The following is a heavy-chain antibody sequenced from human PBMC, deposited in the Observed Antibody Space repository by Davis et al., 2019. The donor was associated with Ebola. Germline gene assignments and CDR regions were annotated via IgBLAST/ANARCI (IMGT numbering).Heavy chain of an antibody. CDR2: ISGSGGNT. Sequence: GGSLRLSCAASGFTFSSYAMSWVRQAPGKGLEWVSTISGSGGNTYYADSAKGRFTISRDNSKNTLNLQMNSLRADDTAVYYCATLDTPMACWGQGTLVTVSS. CDR3: ATLDTPMAC. D-gene: IGHD5-18*01. CDR1: GFTFSSYA. V-gene: IGHV3-23*01. J-gene: IGHJ4*02.